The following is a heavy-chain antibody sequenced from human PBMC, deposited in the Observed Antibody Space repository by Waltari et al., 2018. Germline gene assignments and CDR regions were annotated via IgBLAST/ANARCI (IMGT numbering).Heavy chain of an antibody. Sequence: EVQLVESGGGLVQPGGSLRLSCAASGFTFSSYWMAWVRQAPGKGRGWVASIKPNGTAKYYVDSMKCRFTISRDNAKNSLYLQMNSLGADDTAVYYCAMDMVRGAPDFWGQGTLVTVSS. J-gene: IGHJ4*02. CDR3: AMDMVRGAPDF. CDR1: GFTFSSYW. CDR2: IKPNGTAK. V-gene: IGHV3-7*03. D-gene: IGHD3-10*01.